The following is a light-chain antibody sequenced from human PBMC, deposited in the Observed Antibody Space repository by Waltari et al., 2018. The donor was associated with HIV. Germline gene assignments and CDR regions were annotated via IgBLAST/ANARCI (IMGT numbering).Light chain of an antibody. CDR2: DAS. J-gene: IGKJ3*01. CDR1: QSISFY. V-gene: IGKV1-39*01. CDR3: QQSFDVPLV. Sequence: DIQMTQSPSSLSASVGDRVTISCRASQSISFYLNWYQQKPGKVPNLLIYDASSLQSGLPPRFSGSGSGTEFTLTITNLQPEDFATYFCQQSFDVPLVFGPGTRVD.